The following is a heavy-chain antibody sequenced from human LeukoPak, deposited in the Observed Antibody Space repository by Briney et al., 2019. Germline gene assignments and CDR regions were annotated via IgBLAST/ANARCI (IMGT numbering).Heavy chain of an antibody. V-gene: IGHV1-8*01. CDR2: INPNSGNT. Sequence: ASVKVSCEASGYTFISYDINWVRQATGQGLEWMGWINPNSGNTGYAQKFQGRVTMTRSTSISTAYMELSSLRSEDTAVYYCASSRQYIGTYYSSRDDAFDIWGQGTMVTVSS. CDR3: ASSRQYIGTYYSSRDDAFDI. J-gene: IGHJ3*02. D-gene: IGHD1-26*01. CDR1: GYTFISYD.